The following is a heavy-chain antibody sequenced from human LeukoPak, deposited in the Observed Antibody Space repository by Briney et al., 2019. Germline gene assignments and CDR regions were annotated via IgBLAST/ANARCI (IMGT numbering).Heavy chain of an antibody. D-gene: IGHD6-13*01. CDR1: GGSISSSGSY. CDR3: ARHLSYSSNFDY. CDR2: IYYSGST. Sequence: SETLSLTCKVSGGSISSSGSYWGWIRQPPGKGLEWIGSIYYSGSTYYNPSLKSRVTISVDTSKNQFSLKLSSVTAADTAVYYCARHLSYSSNFDYWGQGTLVTDSS. V-gene: IGHV4-39*01. J-gene: IGHJ4*02.